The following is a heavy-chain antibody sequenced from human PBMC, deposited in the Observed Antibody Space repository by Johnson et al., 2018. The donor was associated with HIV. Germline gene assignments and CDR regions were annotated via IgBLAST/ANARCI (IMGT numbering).Heavy chain of an antibody. V-gene: IGHV3-11*04. J-gene: IGHJ3*01. CDR1: GFSFSDYY. D-gene: IGHD1-26*01. Sequence: QVQLVESWGGLVKPGGSLRLVCAASGFSFSDYYMSWIRQAPGKGLEWVSFISSSGNSIYHADSVEGRFAISRDNAENSLDLQMNSLRVEDTAVYYCARWEVLADAFDVWGRGTLVTVSS. CDR3: ARWEVLADAFDV. CDR2: ISSSGNSI.